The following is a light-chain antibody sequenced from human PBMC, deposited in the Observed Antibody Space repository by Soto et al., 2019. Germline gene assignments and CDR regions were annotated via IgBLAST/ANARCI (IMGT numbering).Light chain of an antibody. CDR1: QSLLHSNGYNY. J-gene: IGKJ3*01. CDR3: MQALQTGVT. CDR2: LGS. Sequence: DIVMTQSPLSLPVTPGEPASISCRSSQSLLHSNGYNYLDWYLQKPGQSPQLLIYLGSNRASGVPDRFSGSGSGTDFTLKISRVEAEDVGVYYCMQALQTGVTFGPGTQVDIK. V-gene: IGKV2-28*01.